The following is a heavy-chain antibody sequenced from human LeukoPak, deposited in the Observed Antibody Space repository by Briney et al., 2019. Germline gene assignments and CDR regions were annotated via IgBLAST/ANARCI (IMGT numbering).Heavy chain of an antibody. J-gene: IGHJ3*01. CDR1: GFTFSSYA. D-gene: IGHD3-9*01. CDR2: ISGSGGST. V-gene: IGHV3-23*01. CDR3: TTALNFDILTGLYQPIAAFDV. Sequence: GGSLRLSCAASGFTFSSYAMSWVRQAPGKGLEWVSAISGSGGSTYYAAPVKGRFIISRDDSKSTVYLQMNSLKTGDTGVYYCTTALNFDILTGLYQPIAAFDVWGQGTLVTVSS.